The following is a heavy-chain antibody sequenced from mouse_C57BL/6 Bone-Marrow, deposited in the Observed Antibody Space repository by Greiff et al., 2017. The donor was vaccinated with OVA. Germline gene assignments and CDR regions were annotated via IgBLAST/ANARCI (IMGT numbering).Heavy chain of an antibody. CDR3: AREGLLLDYAMDY. D-gene: IGHD2-1*01. J-gene: IGHJ4*01. Sequence: EVNVVESGGGLVKPGGSLKLSCAASGFTFSSYAMSWVRQTPEKRLEWVATISDGGGYTYYPDNVKGRFTISRDNAKNNLYLQMSRLKSEDTAVYYCAREGLLLDYAMDYWGQGTSVTVSS. CDR1: GFTFSSYA. CDR2: ISDGGGYT. V-gene: IGHV5-4*01.